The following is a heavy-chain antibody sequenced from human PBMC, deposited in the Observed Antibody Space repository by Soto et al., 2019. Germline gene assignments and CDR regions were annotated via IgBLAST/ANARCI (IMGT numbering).Heavy chain of an antibody. V-gene: IGHV1-69*12. CDR1: GGTCQSYA. CDR2: IIPIFGTP. J-gene: IGHJ5*01. Sequence: QVQLLQCGAEVKKPGSSVKVSCKASGGTCQSYAVNWVRQAPGQGLEYLEGIIPIFGTPNYAQKFHGRVSITADESTSTVYMDLISLTSEDTAVYYCAYSANHRYFFDSWGQGTLFTVSS. D-gene: IGHD5-18*01. CDR3: AYSANHRYFFDS.